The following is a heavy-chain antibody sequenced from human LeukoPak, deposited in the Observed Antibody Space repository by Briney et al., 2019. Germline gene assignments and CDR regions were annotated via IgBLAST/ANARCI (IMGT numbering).Heavy chain of an antibody. CDR3: ARGVPYDSWSGPHYSDY. CDR2: IKQDGSQE. V-gene: IGHV3-7*01. CDR1: GFIFTSYW. D-gene: IGHD3-3*01. J-gene: IGHJ4*02. Sequence: GGSLRLSCAASGFIFTSYWMSWVRQAPGKGLEWVAHIKQDGSQEYYVDSVKGRFTISRDSAKNSLYLQMNSLRAEDTAVYYCARGVPYDSWSGPHYSDYWGQGTLVTVSS.